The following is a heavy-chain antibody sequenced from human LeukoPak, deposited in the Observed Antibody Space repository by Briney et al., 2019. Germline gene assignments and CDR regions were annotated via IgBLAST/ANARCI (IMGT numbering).Heavy chain of an antibody. D-gene: IGHD6-13*01. V-gene: IGHV3-9*01. CDR2: VSWNSGSI. CDR1: GFTFDDYA. Sequence: GRSLRLSCAASGFTFDDYAMHWGRQDPGEGLEWGSGVSWNSGSIGYADSVKGRFTISRDNAKNSLYLQMNSLRAEDTALYYCAKDSLRYSSSWYGGLDPWGQGTLVTVSS. CDR3: AKDSLRYSSSWYGGLDP. J-gene: IGHJ5*02.